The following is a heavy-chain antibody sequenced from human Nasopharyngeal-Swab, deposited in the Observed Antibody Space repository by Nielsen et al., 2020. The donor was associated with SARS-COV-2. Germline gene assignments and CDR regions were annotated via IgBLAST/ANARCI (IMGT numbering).Heavy chain of an antibody. D-gene: IGHD3-22*01. J-gene: IGHJ3*02. Sequence: SETLSLTCTVSGGSISSSHYYWGWIRQPPGKGLEWIGYIYYSGSTNYNPSLKSRVTISVDTSKNQFSLKLSSVTAADTAVYYCARGSFWYDSSGYPAEGDAFDIWGQGTMVTVSS. V-gene: IGHV4-61*05. CDR2: IYYSGST. CDR3: ARGSFWYDSSGYPAEGDAFDI. CDR1: GGSISSSHYY.